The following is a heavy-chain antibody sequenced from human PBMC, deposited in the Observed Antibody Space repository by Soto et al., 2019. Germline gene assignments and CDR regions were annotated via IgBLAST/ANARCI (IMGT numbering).Heavy chain of an antibody. CDR1: GGTFSRYS. D-gene: IGHD6-25*01. J-gene: IGHJ6*02. CDR3: TREDRAGQTGVVSAAIYGMEL. V-gene: IGHV1-69*08. Sequence: QVQLVQSGAEVKKPGSSVKVSCKASGGTFSRYSITWVRQPPGHGLKLIGRTIPIFGIASYAQKCQERVTSTAGESTNTAYLELSSLRSDFTAVYYCTREDRAGQTGVVSAAIYGMELWPQWTTV. CDR2: TIPIFGIA.